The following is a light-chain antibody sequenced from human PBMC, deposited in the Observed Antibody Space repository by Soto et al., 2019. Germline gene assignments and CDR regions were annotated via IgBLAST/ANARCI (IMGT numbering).Light chain of an antibody. CDR3: QAWDSSTGV. CDR2: QDN. CDR1: KLGDKY. Sequence: SYELTQPPSVSVSPGQTTSITCSGNKLGDKYASWYQQKPGQSPVLVIYQDNKRPSGIPERFSGSNSGNTATLTISGTQAMDEADYYCQAWDSSTGVFGTGTKLTVL. J-gene: IGLJ1*01. V-gene: IGLV3-1*01.